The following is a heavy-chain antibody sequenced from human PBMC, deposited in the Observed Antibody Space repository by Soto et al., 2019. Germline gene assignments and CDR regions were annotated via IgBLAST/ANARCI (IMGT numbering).Heavy chain of an antibody. D-gene: IGHD2-2*01. V-gene: IGHV1-18*01. J-gene: IGHJ6*03. CDR3: ARFVVVPAAIFDYYYYYMDV. CDR2: ISAYNGNT. CDR1: GYTFTSYC. Sequence: GASVKVSCKASGYTFTSYCISWGRQAPGQGLEWMGWISAYNGNTNYAPKLQGRVTMTTDTSTSTAYMELRSLRSDDTAVYYCARFVVVPAAIFDYYYYYMDVWGKGTTVTVSS.